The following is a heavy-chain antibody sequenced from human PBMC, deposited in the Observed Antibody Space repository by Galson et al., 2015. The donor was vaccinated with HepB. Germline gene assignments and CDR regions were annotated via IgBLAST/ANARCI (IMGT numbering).Heavy chain of an antibody. CDR1: GFTFTRYA. CDR2: IKQDGSEA. J-gene: IGHJ4*02. V-gene: IGHV3-7*03. D-gene: IGHD3-9*01. Sequence: SLRLSCAASGFTFTRYAMTWVRQAPGKRLEWVANIKQDGSEANYVDSVKGRFTVSRDNSKNSLYLQMNSLRAEDTAVYYCVRETQYFDCLLHASFFDFWGQGTLVTVSS. CDR3: VRETQYFDCLLHASFFDF.